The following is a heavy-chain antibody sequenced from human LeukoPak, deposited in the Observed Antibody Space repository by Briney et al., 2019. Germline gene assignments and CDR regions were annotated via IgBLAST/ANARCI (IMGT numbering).Heavy chain of an antibody. CDR3: ASGRGSYSPDY. V-gene: IGHV3-48*03. J-gene: IGHJ4*02. CDR1: GFTFRSYE. D-gene: IGHD1-26*01. Sequence: GGSLRLSCAASGFTFRSYEMNWVRQAPGKGLEWVSSISTSGNTIYYADSVKGRFTISRDNSKNSLYLQMTSLRAEDTAVYYCASGRGSYSPDYWGQGTLVTVSS. CDR2: ISTSGNTI.